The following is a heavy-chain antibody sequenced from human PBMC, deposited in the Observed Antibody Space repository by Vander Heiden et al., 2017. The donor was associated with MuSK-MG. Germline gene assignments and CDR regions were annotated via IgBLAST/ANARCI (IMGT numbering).Heavy chain of an antibody. Sequence: QLQLQESGPGLVKPSETLSLTCTVSGGSISSSSYYWGWIRPPPGKGLEWIGTIYYSGSAYYNPSLKSRVTRSVDTSKNQFSLKLSSVTAADTAVYYCARLIVSYYFDYWGQGTLVTVSS. D-gene: IGHD3-22*01. CDR3: ARLIVSYYFDY. V-gene: IGHV4-39*01. CDR2: IYYSGSA. J-gene: IGHJ4*02. CDR1: GGSISSSSYY.